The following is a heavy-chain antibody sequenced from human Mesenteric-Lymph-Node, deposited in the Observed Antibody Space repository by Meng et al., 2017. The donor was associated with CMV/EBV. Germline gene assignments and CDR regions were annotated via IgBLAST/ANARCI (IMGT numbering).Heavy chain of an antibody. J-gene: IGHJ4*01. Sequence: GESLKISCAASGYTFSSYAMHWVRQAPGKGLEWVAVISYDGSNKYYADSVKGRFTISRDNSKNTLYLQMNSLRAEDTALYYCARDTALDYWGHGTLVTVSS. CDR2: ISYDGSNK. CDR3: ARDTALDY. CDR1: GYTFSSYA. V-gene: IGHV3-30*04.